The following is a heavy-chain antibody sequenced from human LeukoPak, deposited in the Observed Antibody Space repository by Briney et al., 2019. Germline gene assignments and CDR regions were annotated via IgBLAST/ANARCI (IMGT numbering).Heavy chain of an antibody. D-gene: IGHD2-21*02. CDR2: IYYSGST. J-gene: IGHJ5*02. CDR3: ASMSAYCGGDCYYNWFDP. V-gene: IGHV4-59*01. Sequence: SETLSLTCTVSGGSISSYYWSWIRQPPGKGLEWIGYIYYSGSTNYNPSLTSRVTISVDTSKNQFSLKLSSVTAEDTAVYYCASMSAYCGGDCYYNWFDPWGQGTLVTVSS. CDR1: GGSISSYY.